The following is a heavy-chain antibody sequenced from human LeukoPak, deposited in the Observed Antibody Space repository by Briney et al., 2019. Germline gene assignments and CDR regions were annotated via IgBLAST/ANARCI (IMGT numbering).Heavy chain of an antibody. CDR3: ASSPYYYGSGSYPPPS. D-gene: IGHD3-10*01. CDR1: GGSISSYY. J-gene: IGHJ4*02. CDR2: IYYSGST. Sequence: SETLSLTCTVSGGSISSYYWSWIWQPPGKGLEWIGYIYYSGSTNYNPSLKSRVTISVDTSKNQFSLKLSSVTAADAAVYYCASSPYYYGSGSYPPPSWGQGTLVTVSS. V-gene: IGHV4-59*08.